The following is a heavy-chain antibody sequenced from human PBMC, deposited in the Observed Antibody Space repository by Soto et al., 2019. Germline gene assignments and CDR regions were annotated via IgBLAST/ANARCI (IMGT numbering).Heavy chain of an antibody. Sequence: PSETLSLTCTVSGGSINNYYWSWIRQPPGKGLEWIGYIYYSGSTNYNPSLKSRVNISVDTSKNQFSLKLSSVTAADTAVYYCARGGIGLFDYWGQGTLVTVSS. D-gene: IGHD3-16*01. J-gene: IGHJ4*02. CDR3: ARGGIGLFDY. CDR2: IYYSGST. CDR1: GGSINNYY. V-gene: IGHV4-59*08.